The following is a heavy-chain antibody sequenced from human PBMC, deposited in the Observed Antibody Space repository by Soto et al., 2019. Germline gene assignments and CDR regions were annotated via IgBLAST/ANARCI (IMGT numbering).Heavy chain of an antibody. J-gene: IGHJ4*02. CDR1: GFTFSSYG. Sequence: GGSLRLSCAASGFTFSSYGMHWVRQAPGKGLEWVAVISYDGSNKYYADSVKGRFTISRDNSKNTLYLQMNSLRAEDTAVYYCAKPRDGYKSYYFDYWGQGTLVTVSS. V-gene: IGHV3-30*18. CDR2: ISYDGSNK. CDR3: AKPRDGYKSYYFDY. D-gene: IGHD5-12*01.